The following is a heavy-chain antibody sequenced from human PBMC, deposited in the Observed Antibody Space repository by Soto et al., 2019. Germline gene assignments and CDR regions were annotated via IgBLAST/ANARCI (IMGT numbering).Heavy chain of an antibody. J-gene: IGHJ4*02. Sequence: GSLRLSCAASGFTFKTAWMNWVRQSPGKGLEWVGRIKSENDGGIIDYATPVKDRFIISRDDSKNTVYLEMNSLNTEDTAVYYCAADSPAWGAYAFDYWGQGTLVTVSS. CDR2: IKSENDGGII. CDR3: AADSPAWGAYAFDY. D-gene: IGHD3-16*01. V-gene: IGHV3-15*07. CDR1: GFTFKTAW.